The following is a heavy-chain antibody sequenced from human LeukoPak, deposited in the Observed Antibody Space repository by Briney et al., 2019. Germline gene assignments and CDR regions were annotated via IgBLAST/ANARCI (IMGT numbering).Heavy chain of an antibody. CDR3: TTGSYYDSAPGTNLDV. D-gene: IGHD3-22*01. CDR2: IKSKTDGGTT. V-gene: IGHV3-15*07. J-gene: IGHJ6*02. CDR1: GFTFSSAW. Sequence: GGSLRLSCAASGFTFSSAWMNWVRQAPGKGLEWVGRIKSKTDGGTTDYAAPVKGRFTISRDDSKNMLYLQMNSLKTEDTAVYYCTTGSYYDSAPGTNLDVWGQGTTVTVSS.